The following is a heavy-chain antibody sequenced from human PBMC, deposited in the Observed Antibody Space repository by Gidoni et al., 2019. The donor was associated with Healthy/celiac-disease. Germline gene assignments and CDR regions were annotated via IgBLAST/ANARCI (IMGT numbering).Heavy chain of an antibody. CDR2: ISSSSSTI. CDR3: ARDSCGDCYFPSFDY. V-gene: IGHV3-48*02. D-gene: IGHD2-21*02. Sequence: EVQLVESGGGLVQPGGSLRLSCAASGFTFSSYSMNWVRQAPGKGLEWVSYISSSSSTIYYADSVKGRFTISRDNAKNSLYLQMNSLRDEDTAVYYCARDSCGDCYFPSFDYWGQGTLVTVSS. CDR1: GFTFSSYS. J-gene: IGHJ4*02.